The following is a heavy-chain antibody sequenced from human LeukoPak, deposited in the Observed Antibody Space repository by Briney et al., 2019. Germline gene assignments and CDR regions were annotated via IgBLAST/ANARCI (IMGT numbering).Heavy chain of an antibody. J-gene: IGHJ6*03. CDR2: ISPDSNYK. CDR3: ARGDADYYYMDV. CDR1: GFTFSTYS. Sequence: GGSLRLSCAASGFTFSTYSMNWLRLAPGKGLEWVSSISPDSNYKYYVDSVKGRFTISRDNSKNTLYLQMNSLRAEDTAVYYCARGDADYYYMDVWGKGTTVTVSS. V-gene: IGHV3-21*01.